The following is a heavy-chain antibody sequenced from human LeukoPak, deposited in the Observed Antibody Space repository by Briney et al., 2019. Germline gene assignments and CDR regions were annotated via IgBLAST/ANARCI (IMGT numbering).Heavy chain of an antibody. CDR3: ARVEEGYGSGRRENYYYYYMDV. V-gene: IGHV4-39*07. CDR1: GGSISSSSYY. CDR2: IYCSGST. Sequence: PSETLSLTCTVSGGSISSSSYYWGWIRQPPGKGLEWIGSIYCSGSTYYNPSLKSRVTISVDTSKNQFSLKLSSVTAADTAVYYCARVEEGYGSGRRENYYYYYMDVWGKGTTVTISS. J-gene: IGHJ6*03. D-gene: IGHD3-10*01.